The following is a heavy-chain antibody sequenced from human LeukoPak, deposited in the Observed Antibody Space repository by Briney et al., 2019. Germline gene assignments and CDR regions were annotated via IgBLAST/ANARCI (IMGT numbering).Heavy chain of an antibody. Sequence: ASVNVSCKASGYIFTSYDINWVRQAPGQGLEWMGWMNPNSGNTGYAQKFQGRVTITRNTSISIAYMELSSLRSEDTAVYYCTRRSGGTGTTLGYWGQGTLVSVSS. CDR2: MNPNSGNT. D-gene: IGHD1-1*01. V-gene: IGHV1-8*02. CDR3: TRRSGGTGTTLGY. CDR1: GYIFTSYD. J-gene: IGHJ4*01.